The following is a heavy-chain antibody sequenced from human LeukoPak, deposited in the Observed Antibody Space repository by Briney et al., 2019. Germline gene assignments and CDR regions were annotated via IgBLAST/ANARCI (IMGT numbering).Heavy chain of an antibody. Sequence: PGRSLRLSCAASGFTFSSYAMHWVRQAPGKGLEWVAVISYDGSNKYYADSVKGRFTISRDNSKNTLYLQMNSLRAEDTAVYYCARNIAGDHDFWSGYSYYFDYWGQGTLVTVSS. CDR2: ISYDGSNK. CDR1: GFTFSSYA. CDR3: ARNIAGDHDFWSGYSYYFDY. J-gene: IGHJ4*02. V-gene: IGHV3-30*04. D-gene: IGHD3-3*01.